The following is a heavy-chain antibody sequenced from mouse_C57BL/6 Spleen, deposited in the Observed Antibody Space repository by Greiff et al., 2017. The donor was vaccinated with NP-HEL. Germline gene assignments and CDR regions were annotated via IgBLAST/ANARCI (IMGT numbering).Heavy chain of an antibody. Sequence: EVKLMESGPGLAKPSQTLSLTCSVTGYSITSDYWNWIRKFPGNKLEYMGYISYSGSTYYNPSLKSRISITRDTSKNQYYLQLNSVTTEDTATYYCARNPYYYGSSPWAMDYWGQGTSVTVSS. CDR3: ARNPYYYGSSPWAMDY. V-gene: IGHV3-8*01. CDR1: GYSITSDY. CDR2: ISYSGST. D-gene: IGHD1-1*01. J-gene: IGHJ4*01.